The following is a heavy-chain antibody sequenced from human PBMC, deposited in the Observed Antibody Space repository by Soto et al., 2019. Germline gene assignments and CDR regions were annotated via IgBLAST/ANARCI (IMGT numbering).Heavy chain of an antibody. V-gene: IGHV1-69*13. CDR1: GGTFSSYA. J-gene: IGHJ4*02. CDR2: IIPILGTA. D-gene: IGHD3-22*01. Sequence: SVKVSCKASGGTFSSYAISWVRQAPGQGLEWMGGIIPILGTANYAQKFQGRVTITADESTSTAYMELSSLRSEDTAVYYCARNGKTGGYPPFDYWGQGTLVTVSS. CDR3: ARNGKTGGYPPFDY.